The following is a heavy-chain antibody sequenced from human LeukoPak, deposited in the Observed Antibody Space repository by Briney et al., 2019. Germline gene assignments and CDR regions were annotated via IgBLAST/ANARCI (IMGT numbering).Heavy chain of an antibody. V-gene: IGHV4-38-2*02. CDR2: IYHSGST. CDR3: ARDGYSGSDAL. J-gene: IGHJ4*02. Sequence: SETLSLTCTVSGYSISSGYYWAWIRQPPGKGLEWIGYIYHSGSTNYNPSLKSRVTISVDTSKNQFYLKLSSVTAADTAVYYCARDGYSGSDALWGQGTLVTVSS. D-gene: IGHD5-12*01. CDR1: GYSISSGYY.